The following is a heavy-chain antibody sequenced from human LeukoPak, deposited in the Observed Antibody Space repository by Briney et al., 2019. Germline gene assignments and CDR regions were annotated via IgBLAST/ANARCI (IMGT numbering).Heavy chain of an antibody. V-gene: IGHV3-23*01. CDR3: AKDIVGGGDDY. CDR1: GFTFSSYG. D-gene: IGHD2-21*02. CDR2: ISGSGGST. Sequence: GGSLRLSCAASGFTFSSYGMSWVRQAPGKGLEWVSAISGSGGSTYYADSVKGRFTISRGNSKNTLYLQMNSLRDEDTALYYCAKDIVGGGDDYWGQGTLVTVSS. J-gene: IGHJ4*02.